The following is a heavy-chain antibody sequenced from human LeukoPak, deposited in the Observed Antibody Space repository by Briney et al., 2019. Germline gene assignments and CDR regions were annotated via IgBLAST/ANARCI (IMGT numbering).Heavy chain of an antibody. J-gene: IGHJ3*02. D-gene: IGHD4-17*01. V-gene: IGHV3-33*01. CDR3: ARDEAIMTTVLSDAFDI. CDR2: IWYDGSSK. CDR1: GFTFSSYG. Sequence: PGGSLRLSCAASGFTFSSYGMHWVRQAPGKGLEWVALIWYDGSSKYYRDSVKGRFTISRDNSKNTLYLQMNSLRDEDTAVYYCARDEAIMTTVLSDAFDIWGQGTMVTVSS.